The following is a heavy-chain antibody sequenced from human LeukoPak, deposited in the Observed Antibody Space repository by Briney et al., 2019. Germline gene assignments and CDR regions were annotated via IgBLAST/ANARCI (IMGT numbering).Heavy chain of an antibody. CDR1: GGTFSSYA. Sequence: ASVKVSCKASGGTFSSYAISWVRQAPGQGLEWMGWMNPNSGNTGYAQKFQGRVTMTRNTSISTAYMELSSLRSEDTAVYYCARGRMDVLLWFGEPTGWFDPWGQGTLVTVSS. V-gene: IGHV1-8*02. CDR2: MNPNSGNT. D-gene: IGHD3-10*01. CDR3: ARGRMDVLLWFGEPTGWFDP. J-gene: IGHJ5*02.